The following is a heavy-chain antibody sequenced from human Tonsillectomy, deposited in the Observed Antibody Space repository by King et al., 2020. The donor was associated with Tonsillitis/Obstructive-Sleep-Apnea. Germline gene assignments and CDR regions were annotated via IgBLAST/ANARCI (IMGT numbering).Heavy chain of an antibody. D-gene: IGHD5-12*01. CDR1: GFTFGDYA. Sequence: VQLVESGGGLVEPGRSLRLSCTASGFTFGDYAMSWFRQAPGKGLEWVGLIRSKAYGVTTEYAASVKGRFTISRDDSKSIAYLQMKSLKTEDTAVYYCTRGGVVAAIGYAFDIWGQGTLVTVSS. CDR2: IRSKAYGVTT. V-gene: IGHV3-49*03. J-gene: IGHJ3*02. CDR3: TRGGVVAAIGYAFDI.